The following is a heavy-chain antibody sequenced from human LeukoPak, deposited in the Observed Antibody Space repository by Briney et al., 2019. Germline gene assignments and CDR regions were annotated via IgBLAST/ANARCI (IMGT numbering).Heavy chain of an antibody. J-gene: IGHJ3*02. V-gene: IGHV4-59*01. CDR1: GGSISSYY. Sequence: PSETLSLTCTVSGGSISSYYWSWIRQPPGKGLGWIGYIYYSGSTNYNPSLKSRVTISVDTSKNQFSLKLSSVTAADTAVYYCARDVMALYAFDIWGQGTMVTVSS. D-gene: IGHD3-16*01. CDR2: IYYSGST. CDR3: ARDVMALYAFDI.